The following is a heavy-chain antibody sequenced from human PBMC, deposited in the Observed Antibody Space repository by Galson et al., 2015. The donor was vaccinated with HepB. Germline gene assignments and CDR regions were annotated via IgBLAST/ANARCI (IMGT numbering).Heavy chain of an antibody. D-gene: IGHD5-24*01. J-gene: IGHJ4*02. CDR1: GYTFTDYY. Sequence: SVKVSCKASGYTFTDYYIHWVRQAPGQGLEWMGLINPNTGDTTYAQKFQGRVTMARDTSINTAYMELGRLRSDDTAVYYCARSIEMATASGYWGQGTLVTVSS. CDR3: ARSIEMATASGY. V-gene: IGHV1-2*02. CDR2: INPNTGDT.